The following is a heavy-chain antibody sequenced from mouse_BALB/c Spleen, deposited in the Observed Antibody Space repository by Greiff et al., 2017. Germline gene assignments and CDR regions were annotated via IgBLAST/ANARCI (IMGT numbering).Heavy chain of an antibody. V-gene: IGHV5-6*01. Sequence: EVKVVESGGDLVKPGGSLKLSCAASGFTFSSYGMSWVRQTPDKRLEWVATISSGGSYTYYPDSVKGRFTISRDNAKNTLYLQMSSLKSEDTAMYYCARQNYGYEEYAMDYWGQGTSVTVSS. CDR2: ISSGGSYT. CDR1: GFTFSSYG. CDR3: ARQNYGYEEYAMDY. J-gene: IGHJ4*01. D-gene: IGHD1-2*01.